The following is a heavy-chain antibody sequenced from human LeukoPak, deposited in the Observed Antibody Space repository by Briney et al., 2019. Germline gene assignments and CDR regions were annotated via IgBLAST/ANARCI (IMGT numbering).Heavy chain of an antibody. CDR1: GFTFSSYA. CDR2: ISYDGSNK. J-gene: IGHJ4*02. Sequence: PGGSLRLSCAASGFTFSSYAMHWVRQAPGKGLEWVAVISYDGSNKYYADSVKGRLTISRDNSKNTLYLQMNSLRAEDMAVYYCARESYGDYVFDYWGQGTLVTVSS. D-gene: IGHD4-17*01. CDR3: ARESYGDYVFDY. V-gene: IGHV3-30*04.